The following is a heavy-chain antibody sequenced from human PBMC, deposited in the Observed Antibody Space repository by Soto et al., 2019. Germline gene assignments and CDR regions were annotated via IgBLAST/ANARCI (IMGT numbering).Heavy chain of an antibody. J-gene: IGHJ4*02. CDR1: GGTFSSYA. CDR2: IIPIFGTA. CDR3: ARGVQLGKTYYFDY. V-gene: IGHV1-69*13. D-gene: IGHD5-18*01. Sequence: GASVKVSCKASGGTFSSYAISWVRQAPGQGLEWMGGIIPIFGTANYAQKFQGGVTITADESTSTAYMELSSLRSEDTAVYYCARGVQLGKTYYFDYGGKGPLVTVPS.